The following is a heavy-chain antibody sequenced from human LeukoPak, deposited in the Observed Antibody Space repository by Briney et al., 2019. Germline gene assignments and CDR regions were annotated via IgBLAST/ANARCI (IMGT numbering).Heavy chain of an antibody. CDR2: IYASGGA. CDR3: AREAPGGSGWTYFDY. D-gene: IGHD6-19*01. V-gene: IGHV4-59*02. J-gene: IGHJ4*02. Sequence: SETLSLTCAVSGGSVSGHYWDWIRQPPGKGLEWIGYIYASGGANYNPSLKSRVTITLDSSENRFSLKLTSVTAADTAVYYCAREAPGGSGWTYFDYWGQGSLVTVSS. CDR1: GGSVSGHY.